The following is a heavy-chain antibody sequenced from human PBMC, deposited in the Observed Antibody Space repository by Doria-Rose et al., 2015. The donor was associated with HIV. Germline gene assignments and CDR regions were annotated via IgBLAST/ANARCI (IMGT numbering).Heavy chain of an antibody. CDR2: ISRDSGAK. Sequence: VQLVQSGGGLVQPGRSLRLSCVGSGLSFESYAMHWVRLAPGKGLEWVAGISRDSGAKGNADSVEGRFTISRDNAKKSVYLEMRSLRPEDTAFYYCAKAPIIGPKYYFYMDVWGKGTSVTVSS. J-gene: IGHJ6*03. CDR3: AKAPIIGPKYYFYMDV. D-gene: IGHD3-3*01. CDR1: GLSFESYA. V-gene: IGHV3-9*01.